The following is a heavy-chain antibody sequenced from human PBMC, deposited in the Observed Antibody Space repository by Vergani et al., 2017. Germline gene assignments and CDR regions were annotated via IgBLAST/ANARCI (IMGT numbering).Heavy chain of an antibody. Sequence: EVQLVESGGGLVQPGGSLRLSCAVSGFTFSSYAMHWVRQAPGKGLEYVSAIGSKGGSTFYANSVKGRFTISRDNSKNTLFLQMGSLRVEDMAVYYCAIDLYYDSSGYRGTVFYYAMDVWGQGTTVTVS. CDR3: AIDLYYDSSGYRGTVFYYAMDV. CDR2: IGSKGGST. CDR1: GFTFSSYA. V-gene: IGHV3-64*01. J-gene: IGHJ6*02. D-gene: IGHD3-22*01.